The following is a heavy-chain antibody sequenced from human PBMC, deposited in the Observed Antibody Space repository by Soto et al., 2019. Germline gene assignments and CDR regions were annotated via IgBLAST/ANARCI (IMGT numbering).Heavy chain of an antibody. CDR1: VFSFTTYW. CDR3: ARLHDSSLGTMDV. D-gene: IGHD3-16*01. CDR2: KFPGDTVT. Sequence: PGLSLNISYKGPVFSFTTYWISWLRQLHGPALEWMGVKFPGDTVTRYNPSFQGQVTMSADPTTNTSYLQWSSLKAADSATYYCARLHDSSLGTMDVWGQGITVTVS. V-gene: IGHV5-51*01. J-gene: IGHJ6*02.